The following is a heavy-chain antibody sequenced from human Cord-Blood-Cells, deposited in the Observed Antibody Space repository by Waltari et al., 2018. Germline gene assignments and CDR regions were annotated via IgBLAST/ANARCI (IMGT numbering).Heavy chain of an antibody. CDR1: GFTVSSNY. Sequence: EVQLVESGGGLIQPGGSLRLSCAASGFTVSSNYMSWVRQAPGKGLGWVSVIESGGSTYYADSVKGRFTISRDNSKNTLYLQMNSLRAEDTAVYYCARVDGDYTFDYWGQGTLVTVSS. CDR3: ARVDGDYTFDY. D-gene: IGHD4-17*01. CDR2: IESGGST. J-gene: IGHJ4*02. V-gene: IGHV3-53*01.